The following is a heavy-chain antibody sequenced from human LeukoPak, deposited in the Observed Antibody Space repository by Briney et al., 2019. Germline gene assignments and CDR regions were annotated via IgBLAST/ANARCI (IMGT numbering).Heavy chain of an antibody. CDR3: ATGSRFLEWLSYY. V-gene: IGHV1-2*02. Sequence: ASVKVSCKASGGTFSSYAISWVRQAPGQGLEWMGWINPNSGGTNYAQKFQGRVTMTRDTSISTAYMELSRLRSDDTAVYYCATGSRFLEWLSYYWGQGTLVTVSS. J-gene: IGHJ4*02. CDR2: INPNSGGT. CDR1: GGTFSSYA. D-gene: IGHD3-3*01.